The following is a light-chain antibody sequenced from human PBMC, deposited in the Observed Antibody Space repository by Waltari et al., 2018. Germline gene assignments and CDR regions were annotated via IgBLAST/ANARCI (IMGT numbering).Light chain of an antibody. CDR2: EVS. V-gene: IGLV2-18*02. CDR3: SSYTSSSTFDVV. J-gene: IGLJ2*01. Sequence: QSALTQPPSVSGSPGQSVTISCTGTSSDVGSYNRVSWYQQPPGTAPKLLIYEVSNRPSWVPDRFSGSKSGNTASLTISGLQAEDEADYYCSSYTSSSTFDVVFGGGTKLTVL. CDR1: SSDVGSYNR.